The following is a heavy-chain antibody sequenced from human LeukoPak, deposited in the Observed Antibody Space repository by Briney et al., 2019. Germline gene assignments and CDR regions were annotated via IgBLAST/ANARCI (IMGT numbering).Heavy chain of an antibody. CDR3: ARMYSSSWYMHFDY. CDR1: GFTFSSYW. V-gene: IGHV3-74*01. CDR2: INSDGSST. D-gene: IGHD6-13*01. J-gene: IGHJ4*02. Sequence: GGSLRLSRAASGFTFSSYWMHWVRQAPGKGLVWVSRINSDGSSTSYADSVKGRFTISRDNAKNTLYLQMNSLRAEDTAVYYCARMYSSSWYMHFDYWGQGTLVTVSS.